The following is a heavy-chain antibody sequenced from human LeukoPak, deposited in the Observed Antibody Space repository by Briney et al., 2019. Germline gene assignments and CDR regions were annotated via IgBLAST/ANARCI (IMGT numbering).Heavy chain of an antibody. J-gene: IGHJ4*02. D-gene: IGHD3-3*01. CDR1: GFTFSSYG. CDR2: IWYDGSNK. V-gene: IGHV3-33*01. CDR3: ARDSSLRFLEWFFDY. Sequence: PGGSLRLSCAASGFTFSSYGMHWVRQAPGKGLEWVAVIWYDGSNKYYADSVKGRFTISRDNSKNTLYLQMNSLRAEDTAVYYCARDSSLRFLEWFFDYWGQGTLVTVSS.